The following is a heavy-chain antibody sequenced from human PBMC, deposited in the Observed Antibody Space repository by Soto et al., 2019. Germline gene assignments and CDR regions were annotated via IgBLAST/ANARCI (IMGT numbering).Heavy chain of an antibody. D-gene: IGHD6-19*01. CDR3: ARGGGIAVAPI. CDR1: RGTFSSYT. V-gene: IGHV1-69*02. J-gene: IGHJ3*02. CDR2: IIPILGIA. Sequence: ASVKVSCKASRGTFSSYTISWVRQAPGQGLEWMGRIIPILGIANYAQKFQGRVTITADKSTSTAYMELSSLRYEDTAVYYCARGGGIAVAPIWGQGTMVTVSS.